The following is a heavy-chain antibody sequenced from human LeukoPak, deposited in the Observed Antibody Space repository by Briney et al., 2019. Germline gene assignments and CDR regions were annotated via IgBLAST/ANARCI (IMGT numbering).Heavy chain of an antibody. CDR1: GGTFSSYA. V-gene: IGHV1-69*05. J-gene: IGHJ4*02. CDR2: IIPIFGTA. CDR3: ARELREAFTVTYAFDY. Sequence: WASVKVSCKASGGTFSSYAIIWVRQAPGQGLEWMGGIIPIFGTANYAQKFQGRVTITTDESTSTAYMELSSLRSEDTAVYYCARELREAFTVTYAFDYWGQGTLVTVSS. D-gene: IGHD4-11*01.